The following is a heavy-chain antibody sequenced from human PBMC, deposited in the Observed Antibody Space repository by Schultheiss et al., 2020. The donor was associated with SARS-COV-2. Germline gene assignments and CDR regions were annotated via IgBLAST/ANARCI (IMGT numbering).Heavy chain of an antibody. V-gene: IGHV1-2*02. Sequence: ASVKVSCKASGYTFTGYYMHWVRQAPGQGLEWMGWINPNSGGTNYAQKFQGRVTMTRDTSISTAYMELSRLRSDDTAVYYCTRLPPGIAAAFDPWGQGTLVTVSS. CDR2: INPNSGGT. CDR1: GYTFTGYY. D-gene: IGHD6-13*01. J-gene: IGHJ5*02. CDR3: TRLPPGIAAAFDP.